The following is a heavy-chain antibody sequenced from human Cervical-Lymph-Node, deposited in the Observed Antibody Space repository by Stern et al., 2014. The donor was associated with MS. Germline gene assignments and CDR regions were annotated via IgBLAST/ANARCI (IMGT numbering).Heavy chain of an antibody. V-gene: IGHV3-33*01. CDR2: IWYGGSNT. J-gene: IGHJ1*01. Sequence: VQLVESGGGVVQPGRSLRLSCAASGFTFSSSGLHWVRQAPGKGLEWLAIIWYGGSNTYDADSGKGRFTISRDNSKNTLYLQMNSLRAEDTAVYYCAREGGNTAEYFQHWGQGTLVTVSS. CDR3: AREGGNTAEYFQH. CDR1: GFTFSSSG. D-gene: IGHD4-23*01.